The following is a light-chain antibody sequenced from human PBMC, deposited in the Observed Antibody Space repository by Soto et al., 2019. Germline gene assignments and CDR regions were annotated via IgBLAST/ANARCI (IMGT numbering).Light chain of an antibody. CDR3: MSYAGGNRFV. Sequence: QSVLTQPPSASGSPGQSVTISCAGTINDVGGYNYVSWYQQRPGKVPQLMIYQVTKRPSGVPDRFSAPKSDTTASLTISGLQAEDEGDYYCMSYAGGNRFVFGTGTKVTVL. J-gene: IGLJ1*01. V-gene: IGLV2-8*01. CDR1: INDVGGYNY. CDR2: QVT.